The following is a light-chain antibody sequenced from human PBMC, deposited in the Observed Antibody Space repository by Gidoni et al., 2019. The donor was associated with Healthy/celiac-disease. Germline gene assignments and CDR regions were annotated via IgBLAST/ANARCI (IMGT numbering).Light chain of an antibody. J-gene: IGKJ4*01. CDR3: QQLNSYPPVT. CDR1: QGIRSY. V-gene: IGKV1-9*01. Sequence: DIQLTQSPSFLSASVGDRVTITCCASQGIRSYLAWYQQKPGKAPKLLIYAASTLQSGVPSRFSGSGSGTEFTLTISSLQPEDFATYYCQQLNSYPPVTFXGXTKVEIK. CDR2: AAS.